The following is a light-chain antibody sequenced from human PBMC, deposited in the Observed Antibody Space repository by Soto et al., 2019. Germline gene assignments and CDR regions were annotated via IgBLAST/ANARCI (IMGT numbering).Light chain of an antibody. J-gene: IGKJ4*01. CDR2: DAS. CDR3: QQRSNWPLT. CDR1: QSVGSY. Sequence: EIVLTQSPATLSLSPGESATLFCRASQSVGSYLAWYQQRVGQAPRLLIYDASNRATGIPARISGSGSGTDFTLTISSLEPEDFAIYYCQQRSNWPLTFGGGTKVEIK. V-gene: IGKV3-11*01.